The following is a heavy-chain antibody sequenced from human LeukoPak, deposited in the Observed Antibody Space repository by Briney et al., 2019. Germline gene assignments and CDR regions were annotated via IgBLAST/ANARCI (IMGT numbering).Heavy chain of an antibody. J-gene: IGHJ4*02. D-gene: IGHD1-1*01. CDR2: ISYDGSNK. CDR3: AKDTPTTGYHLDS. Sequence: GRSLRLSCAASGFAFSSYAMHWVRQAPGKGLEWVAVISYDGSNKYYADSVKGRFTISRDNSENTLYLQINSLRVEDTAVYYCAKDTPTTGYHLDSWGQGTLATVSS. V-gene: IGHV3-30*04. CDR1: GFAFSSYA.